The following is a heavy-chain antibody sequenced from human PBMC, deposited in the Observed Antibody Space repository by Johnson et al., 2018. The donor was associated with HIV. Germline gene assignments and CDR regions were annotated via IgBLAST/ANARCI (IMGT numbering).Heavy chain of an antibody. CDR1: GFTFSSYA. CDR2: ISYDGSNK. V-gene: IGHV3-30*04. Sequence: QVQLVESGGGLVQPGGSLRLSCAASGFTFSSYAMHCVRQAPGKGLEWVAVISYDGSNKYYADSVKGRFTISRDNSKNTLFLQMNSLRPEDTAVYYCANRRGVGDGTTGSLDICGQGTMVTVSS. CDR3: ANRRGVGDGTTGSLDI. D-gene: IGHD1-1*01. J-gene: IGHJ3*02.